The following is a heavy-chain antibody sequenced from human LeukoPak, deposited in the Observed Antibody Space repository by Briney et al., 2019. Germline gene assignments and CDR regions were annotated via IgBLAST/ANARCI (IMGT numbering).Heavy chain of an antibody. Sequence: SETLSLTCTVSGGSISSYYWSWIRQPPGKGLEWIGYIYYSGGTHYNPSLKSRVTISVDTSKNQFSLKLSSVTAADTAVYYCARGHRNFDYRGQGTLVTVSS. CDR3: ARGHRNFDY. D-gene: IGHD1-14*01. CDR1: GGSISSYY. CDR2: IYYSGGT. J-gene: IGHJ4*02. V-gene: IGHV4-59*01.